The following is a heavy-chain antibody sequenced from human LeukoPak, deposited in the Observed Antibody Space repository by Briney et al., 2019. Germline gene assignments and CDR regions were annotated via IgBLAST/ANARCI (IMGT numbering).Heavy chain of an antibody. CDR1: GGTFSSYA. CDR2: IIPIFGTA. D-gene: IGHD5-24*01. V-gene: IGHV1-69*05. CDR3: ARGPVEMKAYYFDY. Sequence: GASVKVSCKASGGTFSSYAISWVRQAPGQGLEWMGRIIPIFGTANYAQKFQGRVTITTDESTSTAYMELSSLRSEDTAVYYCARGPVEMKAYYFDYWGQGTLVTVSS. J-gene: IGHJ4*02.